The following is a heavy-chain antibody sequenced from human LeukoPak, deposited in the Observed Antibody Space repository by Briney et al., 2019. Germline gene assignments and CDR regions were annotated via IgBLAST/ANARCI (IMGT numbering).Heavy chain of an antibody. CDR3: ARVGGGQLADY. D-gene: IGHD2-15*01. CDR2: IYHSGST. J-gene: IGHJ4*02. Sequence: PSETLSLTCAVSGGSISSGGYSWSWIRQPPGKGLEWIGYIYHSGSTYYNPSLKSRVTISVDRSKNQFSLKLSSMTAADTAVYYCARVGGGQLADYWGQGTLVTVSS. V-gene: IGHV4-30-2*01. CDR1: GGSISSGGYS.